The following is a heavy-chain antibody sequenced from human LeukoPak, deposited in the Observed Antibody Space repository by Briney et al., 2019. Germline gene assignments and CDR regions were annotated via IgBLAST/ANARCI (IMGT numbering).Heavy chain of an antibody. CDR1: GGSFSGYY. J-gene: IGHJ4*02. V-gene: IGHV4-34*01. CDR2: INHSGST. Sequence: PSETLSLTCAVYGGSFSGYYWSWIRQLPGKGLEWIGEINHSGSTNYNPSLKSRVTISVDTSKNQFSLKLSSVTAADTAVFYCARSKYYYGPYYFDYWGQGTLVTVSS. CDR3: ARSKYYYGPYYFDY. D-gene: IGHD3-10*01.